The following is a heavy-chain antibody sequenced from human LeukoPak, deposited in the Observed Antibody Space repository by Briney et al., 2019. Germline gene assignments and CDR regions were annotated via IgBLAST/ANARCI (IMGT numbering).Heavy chain of an antibody. V-gene: IGHV3-30*03. CDR2: ISYDGSYK. Sequence: TGRSLRLSCAASGFTFSNYGMHWVRQAPGKGLEWVTVISYDGSYKYYADSVKGRFTISRDNSKNTLYLQMNSLRAEDTAVYYCASAVSSGWSYFDYWGQGTLVTVSS. CDR3: ASAVSSGWSYFDY. CDR1: GFTFSNYG. D-gene: IGHD6-19*01. J-gene: IGHJ4*02.